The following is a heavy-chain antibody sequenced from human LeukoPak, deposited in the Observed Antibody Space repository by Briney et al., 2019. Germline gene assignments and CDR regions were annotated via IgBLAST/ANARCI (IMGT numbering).Heavy chain of an antibody. CDR3: ARHGVLEYPPTG. V-gene: IGHV4-39*01. CDR1: GGSISSSSYY. J-gene: IGHJ4*02. CDR2: IYYSGST. D-gene: IGHD1-1*01. Sequence: SETLSLTCTVSGGSISSSSYYWGWIRQPPGKGLEWIGSIYYSGSTYYNPSLKSRVAISVDTSKNQFSLKLSSVTAADTAVYYCARHGVLEYPPTGWGQGTLVTVSS.